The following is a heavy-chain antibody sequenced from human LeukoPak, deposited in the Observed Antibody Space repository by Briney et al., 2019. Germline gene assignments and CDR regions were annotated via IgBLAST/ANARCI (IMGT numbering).Heavy chain of an antibody. J-gene: IGHJ3*02. V-gene: IGHV1-69*01. D-gene: IGHD2-2*02. Sequence: SVMVSCTASGGTFIIYAISWVRQAPGQGLEWMGGIIPIFGTANYAQKFQGRVTITAEESTSTAYMELSSLRSEDTAVYYCASGCSSTSCYTAVAFDIWGQGTMVTVSS. CDR3: ASGCSSTSCYTAVAFDI. CDR2: IIPIFGTA. CDR1: GGTFIIYA.